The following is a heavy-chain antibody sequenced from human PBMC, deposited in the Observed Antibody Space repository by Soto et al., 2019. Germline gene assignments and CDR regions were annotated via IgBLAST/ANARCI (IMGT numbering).Heavy chain of an antibody. J-gene: IGHJ3*02. Sequence: QEQLVESGGGVVQAGRSLRLSCAASGFTFNFFGMHWVRQAPGKGLEWVAVISYDGSEKYYADSVKGRFTMSRDNSKXXXXXXXXXXXXXXXXXXXXXXXXXXXXXAFDIWGHGTMVTVSS. V-gene: IGHV3-30*03. CDR3: XXXXXXXXXAFDI. CDR2: ISYDGSEK. CDR1: GFTFNFFG.